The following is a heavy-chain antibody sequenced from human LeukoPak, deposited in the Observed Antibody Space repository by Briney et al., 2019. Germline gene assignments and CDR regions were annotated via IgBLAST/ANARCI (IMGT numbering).Heavy chain of an antibody. CDR3: AKGVTVMVRDAFDI. J-gene: IGHJ3*02. D-gene: IGHD5-18*01. V-gene: IGHV3-30*02. CDR2: IPYDGSDK. CDR1: RFTFSSYG. Sequence: GGSLRLSCAASRFTFSSYGMHWVRQSPGKGLEWVAFIPYDGSDKYHADSVKGRFTISRDNSKNRLYLQMNSLRVEDTAVYYCAKGVTVMVRDAFDIWGQGTMVTVSS.